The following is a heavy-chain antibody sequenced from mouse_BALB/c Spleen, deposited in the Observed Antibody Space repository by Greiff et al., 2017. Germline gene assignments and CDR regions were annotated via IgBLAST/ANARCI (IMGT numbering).Heavy chain of an antibody. V-gene: IGHV5-4*02. CDR1: GFTFSDYY. J-gene: IGHJ4*01. D-gene: IGHD1-1*01. CDR2: ISDGGSYT. Sequence: EVLLVESGGGLVKPGGSLKLSCAASGFTFSDYYMYWVRQTPETRLEWVATISDGGSYTYYPDSVKGRFTISRDNAKNNLYLQMSSLKSEDTAMYYCAKSGDYYGSSQYYYAMDYWGQGTSVTVSS. CDR3: AKSGDYYGSSQYYYAMDY.